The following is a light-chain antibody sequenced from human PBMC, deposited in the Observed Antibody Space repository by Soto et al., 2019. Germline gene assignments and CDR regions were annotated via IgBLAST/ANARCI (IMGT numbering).Light chain of an antibody. CDR1: SSDVDGYNY. V-gene: IGLV2-14*01. J-gene: IGLJ2*01. CDR3: SSYTGSSTPLV. Sequence: QSALTQPASVSGSPGQSITISCTGTSSDVDGYNYVSWYQQHPGKAPKLMIYDVSNRPSGVSNRFSGSKSGNTASLTISGLQAEDEADYYCSSYTGSSTPLVFGGGTKLTVL. CDR2: DVS.